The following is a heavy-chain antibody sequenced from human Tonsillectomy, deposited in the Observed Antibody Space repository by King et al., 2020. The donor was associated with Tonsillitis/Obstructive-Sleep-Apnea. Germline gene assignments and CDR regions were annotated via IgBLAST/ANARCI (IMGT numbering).Heavy chain of an antibody. CDR3: ASVAVAGTGWFDP. V-gene: IGHV4-34*01. CDR2: INHSGST. J-gene: IGHJ5*02. D-gene: IGHD6-19*01. Sequence: VQLQQWGAGLLKPSETLFLTCAVYGGSFSGYYWSWIRQPPGKGLEWIGEINHSGSTNYNPSLKSRVTISVDTSKNQFSLKLSSVTAADTAVYYCASVAVAGTGWFDPWGQGTLVTVSS. CDR1: GGSFSGYY.